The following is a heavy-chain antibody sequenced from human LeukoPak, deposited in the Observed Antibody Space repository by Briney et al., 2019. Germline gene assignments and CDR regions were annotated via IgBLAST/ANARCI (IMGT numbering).Heavy chain of an antibody. CDR3: TRDQYSSTWYRGAFDV. Sequence: PGGSLRLSCEASGFTFSSYAMTWVRQAPGSGLEWVSAISGSGGSTYYADSVKGRFTISRDNAKNTLYLQMNSLRAEDTAVYYCTRDQYSSTWYRGAFDVWGQGTMVSVSS. D-gene: IGHD6-13*01. CDR1: GFTFSSYA. J-gene: IGHJ3*01. CDR2: ISGSGGST. V-gene: IGHV3-23*01.